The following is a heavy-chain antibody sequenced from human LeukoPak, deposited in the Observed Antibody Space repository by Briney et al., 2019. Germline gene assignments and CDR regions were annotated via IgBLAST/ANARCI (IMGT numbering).Heavy chain of an antibody. CDR1: GGSISNYY. CDR3: ARGGPYSSSWYGSRYYFDY. CDR2: INHSGST. J-gene: IGHJ4*02. D-gene: IGHD6-13*01. V-gene: IGHV4-34*01. Sequence: SETLSLTCAVYGGSISNYYWSWIRQPPGKGLEWIGEINHSGSTNYNPSLKSRLTISVDTSKNQFSLKLSSVTAADTAVYYCARGGPYSSSWYGSRYYFDYWGQGTLVTVSS.